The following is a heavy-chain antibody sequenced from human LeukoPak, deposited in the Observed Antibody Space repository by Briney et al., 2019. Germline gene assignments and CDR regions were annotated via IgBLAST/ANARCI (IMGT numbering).Heavy chain of an antibody. D-gene: IGHD6-19*01. V-gene: IGHV3-64D*06. CDR2: ISSNGGST. CDR3: VKDLRRVAGSFDY. J-gene: IGHJ4*02. CDR1: GFTFSSYA. Sequence: GSLRLSCSASGFTFSSYAMHWVRQAPGKGLEYVSAISSNGGSTYYADSVKGRFTISRDNSKNTLYLQMSSLRAEDTAVYYCVKDLRRVAGSFDYWGQGTLVTVSS.